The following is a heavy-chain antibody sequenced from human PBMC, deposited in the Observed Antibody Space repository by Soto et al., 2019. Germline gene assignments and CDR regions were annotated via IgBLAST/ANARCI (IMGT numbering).Heavy chain of an antibody. CDR2: IYYSGST. CDR3: ARRTSDCSGGSCYNYFDY. CDR1: GGYIRSSSYY. V-gene: IGHV4-39*01. J-gene: IGHJ4*02. Sequence: SEPLCLTCTVSGGYIRSSSYYWGWIRQPPGKGLEWIGSIYYSGSTYYNPSLKSRVTISVDTSKNQFSLKLSSVTAADTAVYYCARRTSDCSGGSCYNYFDYWGQGTLVTVSS. D-gene: IGHD2-15*01.